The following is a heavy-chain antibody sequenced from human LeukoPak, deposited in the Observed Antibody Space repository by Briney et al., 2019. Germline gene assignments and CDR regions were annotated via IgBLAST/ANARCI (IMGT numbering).Heavy chain of an antibody. CDR2: INHSGSA. CDR1: GGSISGSGYY. D-gene: IGHD6-13*01. CDR3: ARGPKYSSSWYQPTADYYYGMDV. J-gene: IGHJ6*02. V-gene: IGHV4-39*07. Sequence: SETLSLTCTVSGGSISGSGYYWSWIRQPPGKGLEWIGEINHSGSANYNPSLKSRVTISVDTSKNQFSLKLSSVTAADTAVYYCARGPKYSSSWYQPTADYYYGMDVWGQGTTVTVSS.